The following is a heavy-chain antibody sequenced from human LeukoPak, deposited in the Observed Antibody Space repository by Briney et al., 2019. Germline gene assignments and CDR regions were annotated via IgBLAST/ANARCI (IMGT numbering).Heavy chain of an antibody. CDR3: ARWSITGTEFDP. D-gene: IGHD1-20*01. CDR1: GGSISSSSYY. V-gene: IGHV4-39*01. CDR2: IYYSGST. J-gene: IGHJ5*02. Sequence: SETLSLTCTVSGGSISSSSYYWGWIRQPPGKGLEWIGSIYYSGSTYYNPSLMSRVTISVDTSKNQFSLKLSSVTAADTAVYYCARWSITGTEFDPWGQGTLVTVSS.